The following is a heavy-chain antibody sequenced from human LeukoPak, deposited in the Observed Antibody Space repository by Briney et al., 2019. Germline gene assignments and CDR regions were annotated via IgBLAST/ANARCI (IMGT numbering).Heavy chain of an antibody. V-gene: IGHV1-2*02. D-gene: IGHD5-18*01. CDR1: GYTFTGYY. Sequence: ASVKVSCKASGYTFTGYYMHWVRQAPGQGLEWMGWINPKSGDTNYAQKFQGRVTMTRDTSISTAYMELSRLRSDDTAVYYCARAFALGGAMVTSYWFDPWGQGTLVTVSS. CDR3: ARAFALGGAMVTSYWFDP. CDR2: INPKSGDT. J-gene: IGHJ5*02.